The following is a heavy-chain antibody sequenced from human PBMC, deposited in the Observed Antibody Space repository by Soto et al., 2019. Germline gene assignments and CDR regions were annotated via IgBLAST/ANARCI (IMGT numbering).Heavy chain of an antibody. J-gene: IGHJ6*02. Sequence: PVGSLRLSCAASGFVFADYGVHWVRQAPGKGLEWVAVISFDGTNKLYADSVKGRFTISRDNSNNTLYLQMSSLRTEDTAVYYCAKDTLYPVVSYFYYGLDVWGQGTTVTVSS. CDR2: ISFDGTNK. D-gene: IGHD2-8*01. CDR3: AKDTLYPVVSYFYYGLDV. CDR1: GFVFADYG. V-gene: IGHV3-30*18.